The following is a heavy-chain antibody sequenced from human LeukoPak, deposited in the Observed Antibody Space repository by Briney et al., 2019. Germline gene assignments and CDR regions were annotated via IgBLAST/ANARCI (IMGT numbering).Heavy chain of an antibody. D-gene: IGHD3-22*01. CDR3: ARFYYDQGDAFDI. Sequence: SVKVSCKASGGTFSSYTISWVRQAPGQGLEWMGRIIPILGIASYAQKFQGRVTITADKSTSTAYMELSSLRSEDTAVYYCARFYYDQGDAFDIWGQGTMVTVSS. J-gene: IGHJ3*02. CDR1: GGTFSSYT. CDR2: IIPILGIA. V-gene: IGHV1-69*02.